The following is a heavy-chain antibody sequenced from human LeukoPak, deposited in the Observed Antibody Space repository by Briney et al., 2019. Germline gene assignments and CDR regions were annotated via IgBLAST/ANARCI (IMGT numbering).Heavy chain of an antibody. Sequence: GGSLRLSCAASGFPFNNFAMSWVRQAPGKGLEWVSAINRDSGSTHYADSVRGRFTISRDNSKNTLYLHMSSLRAEDTAVYYCAKEPRGSSSRLIYFDYWGQGTLVTVSS. CDR2: INRDSGST. D-gene: IGHD6-13*01. J-gene: IGHJ4*02. CDR3: AKEPRGSSSRLIYFDY. V-gene: IGHV3-23*01. CDR1: GFPFNNFA.